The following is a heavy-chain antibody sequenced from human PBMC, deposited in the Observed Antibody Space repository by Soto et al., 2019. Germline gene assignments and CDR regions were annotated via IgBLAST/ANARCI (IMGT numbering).Heavy chain of an antibody. D-gene: IGHD6-13*01. CDR3: AKPSLDEAAAGKEGIYYYYMDV. V-gene: IGHV1-3*01. J-gene: IGHJ6*03. Sequence: ASVKVSCKASGYTFTSFAMHWVRQAPGQRLEWMGWINADNGNTKYSQKFQGRVTITRDTSASTAYMELNSLRAEDTAVYYCAKPSLDEAAAGKEGIYYYYMDVWGKGTTVTVSS. CDR2: INADNGNT. CDR1: GYTFTSFA.